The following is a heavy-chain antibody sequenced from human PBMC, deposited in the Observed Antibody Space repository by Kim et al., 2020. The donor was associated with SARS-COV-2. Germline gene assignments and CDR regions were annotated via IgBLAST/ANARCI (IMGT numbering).Heavy chain of an antibody. J-gene: IGHJ6*02. D-gene: IGHD6-13*01. CDR2: ISAYNGNT. Sequence: ASVKVSCKASGYTFTSYGISWVRQAPGQGLEWMGWISAYNGNTNYAQKLQGRVTMTTDTSTRTAYIGLRSLRSDDTAVYYCARDLGRIAAAVGAPVAGMDVWSQGTTVTVSS. CDR3: ARDLGRIAAAVGAPVAGMDV. CDR1: GYTFTSYG. V-gene: IGHV1-18*01.